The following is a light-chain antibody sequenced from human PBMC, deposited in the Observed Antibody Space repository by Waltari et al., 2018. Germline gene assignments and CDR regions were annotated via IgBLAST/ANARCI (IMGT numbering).Light chain of an antibody. Sequence: DRVTITCRASQSISSYVNWYHQKPGKPPNLLIHAASNLQSGVPSRFSGSGSGTDFILTISDVQPEDFATYYCQQSYGSPIPFGQGTRLEIK. CDR1: QSISSY. CDR3: QQSYGSPIP. V-gene: IGKV1-39*01. CDR2: AAS. J-gene: IGKJ5*01.